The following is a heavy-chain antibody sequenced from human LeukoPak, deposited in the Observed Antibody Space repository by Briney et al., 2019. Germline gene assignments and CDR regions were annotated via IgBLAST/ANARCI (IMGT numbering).Heavy chain of an antibody. V-gene: IGHV4-34*01. CDR3: ARSLGSSTSCFFN. Sequence: SETLSLTCAVYGGSFSGYYWSWIRQPPGKGLEWIGEINHSGSTNYNPSLKSRVTMSVDTSKSQFSLKLSSVTAADTAVYYCARSLGSSTSCFFNWGQGTLVTVSS. CDR2: INHSGST. J-gene: IGHJ4*02. CDR1: GGSFSGYY. D-gene: IGHD2-2*01.